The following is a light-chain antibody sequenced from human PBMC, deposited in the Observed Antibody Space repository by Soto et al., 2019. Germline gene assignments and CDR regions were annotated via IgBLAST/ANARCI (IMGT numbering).Light chain of an antibody. Sequence: EIVMTHSPATLSVAPGERATLSCRARQSVSSNFAWYHQNPGRAPRLLIYGASIGATGFPARFSGSGSGTELTLTLSSLLSEDFAVYYCQQYNNWPPGTFGQGTKLESK. J-gene: IGKJ2*01. CDR2: GAS. V-gene: IGKV3-15*01. CDR1: QSVSSN. CDR3: QQYNNWPPGT.